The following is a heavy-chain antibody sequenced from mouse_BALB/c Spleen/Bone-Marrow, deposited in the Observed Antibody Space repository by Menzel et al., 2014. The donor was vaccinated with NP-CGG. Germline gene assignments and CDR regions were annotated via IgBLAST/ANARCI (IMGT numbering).Heavy chain of an antibody. CDR1: GFNIKDTY. Sequence: EVQLQQSGAELVKPGASVKLSCTASGFNIKDTYMHWVKQRPEQGLEWIGRIDPANGNTKYDPKFQGKATITADTSSNTACLQLSSLTSEDTAVYYCATGFAYWGQGTLVTVSA. CDR2: IDPANGNT. CDR3: ATGFAY. J-gene: IGHJ3*01. V-gene: IGHV14-3*02.